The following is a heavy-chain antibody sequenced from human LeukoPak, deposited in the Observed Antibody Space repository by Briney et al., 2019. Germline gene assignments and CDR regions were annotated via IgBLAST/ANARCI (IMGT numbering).Heavy chain of an antibody. CDR1: GFTVSSNY. V-gene: IGHV3-53*01. Sequence: PGGSLRLSCAASGFTVSSNYMSWVRQAPGKGLERVSVIYSGGSTYYADSVKGRFTISRDNSKNTLYLQMNSLRAEDTAVYYCARDSGIAAEGDDYWGQGTLVTVSS. CDR3: ARDSGIAAEGDDY. D-gene: IGHD6-13*01. J-gene: IGHJ4*02. CDR2: IYSGGST.